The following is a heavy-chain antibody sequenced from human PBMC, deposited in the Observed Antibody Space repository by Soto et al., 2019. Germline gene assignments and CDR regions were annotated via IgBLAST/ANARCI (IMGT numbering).Heavy chain of an antibody. CDR3: AREVVVPAAISYYFDY. J-gene: IGHJ4*02. CDR1: GGSISSSNW. CDR2: IYHSGST. D-gene: IGHD2-2*01. V-gene: IGHV4-4*02. Sequence: QVQLQESGPGLVKPSGTLSLTCAVSGGSISSSNWWSWVRQPPGKGPEWIGEIYHSGSTNYNPSLKSRVTIAVDKSRSQFSLELSSVTAADPAVYYCAREVVVPAAISYYFDYWGQGTLVTVSS.